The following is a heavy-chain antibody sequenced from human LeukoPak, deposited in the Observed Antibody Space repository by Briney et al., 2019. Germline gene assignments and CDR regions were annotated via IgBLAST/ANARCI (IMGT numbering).Heavy chain of an antibody. CDR2: IIPIFGTA. CDR3: ARVGIAAAKGYFDY. J-gene: IGHJ4*02. V-gene: IGHV1-69*01. CDR1: GGTFSSYA. D-gene: IGHD6-13*01. Sequence: SSVTVSCQASGGTFSSYAISWVRQPPGQGLEWMGGIIPIFGTANYAQKFQGRVTITADESTSTAYMELSSLGSEDTAVYYCARVGIAAAKGYFDYWGQGTLVTVSS.